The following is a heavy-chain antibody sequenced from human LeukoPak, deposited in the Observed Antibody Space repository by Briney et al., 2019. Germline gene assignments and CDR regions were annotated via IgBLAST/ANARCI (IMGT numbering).Heavy chain of an antibody. V-gene: IGHV4-4*07. CDR1: GGSISSYY. J-gene: IGHJ4*02. CDR2: IYTSGTT. CDR3: ARLSTVTTSFDY. D-gene: IGHD4-17*01. Sequence: SETLSLTCTVSGGSISSYYWSWIRQPAGKGLEWIGRIYTSGTTHYNPSLKSRVTMSIDTSKNQFSLKLSSVTAADTAVYYCARLSTVTTSFDYWGQGTLVTVSS.